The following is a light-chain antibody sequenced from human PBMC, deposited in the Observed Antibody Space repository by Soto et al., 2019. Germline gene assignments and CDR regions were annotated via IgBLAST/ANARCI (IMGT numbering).Light chain of an antibody. Sequence: EIVLTQSPGTLSLSPGERATLSCRASQSVSSSYLAWYQQKVGQAHRLLIYDAFNRATGVQDRFSGSGSGTDFSLTISRLEPEDFAVYHCKQYSSSPRTFGQGTRLEIK. J-gene: IGKJ5*01. CDR1: QSVSSSY. CDR2: DAF. V-gene: IGKV3-20*01. CDR3: KQYSSSPRT.